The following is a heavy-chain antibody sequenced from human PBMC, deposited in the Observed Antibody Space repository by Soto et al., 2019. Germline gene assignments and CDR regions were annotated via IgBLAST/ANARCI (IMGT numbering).Heavy chain of an antibody. Sequence: SETLSLTCTVSGGSISSYYWSWIQQPPGKGLEWIGYIYYSGSTNYNPSLKSRVTISVDTSKNQFSLKLSSVTAADTAVYYCARVTPDYYYYYYMDVWGKGTTVTVSS. CDR1: GGSISSYY. CDR2: IYYSGST. CDR3: ARVTPDYYYYYYMDV. V-gene: IGHV4-59*01. J-gene: IGHJ6*03.